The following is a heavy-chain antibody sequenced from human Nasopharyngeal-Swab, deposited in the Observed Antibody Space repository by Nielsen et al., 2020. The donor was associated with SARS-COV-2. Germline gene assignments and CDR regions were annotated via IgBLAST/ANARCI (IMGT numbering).Heavy chain of an antibody. V-gene: IGHV4-39*07. CDR2: IYYSGST. Sequence: RQAPGKGLEWIGSIYYSGSTYYNPSLKSRVTISVDTSKNQFSLKLSSVTAADTAVYYCARGFGFGAYLIWGQGTMVTVSS. CDR3: ARGFGFGAYLI. J-gene: IGHJ3*02. D-gene: IGHD3-10*01.